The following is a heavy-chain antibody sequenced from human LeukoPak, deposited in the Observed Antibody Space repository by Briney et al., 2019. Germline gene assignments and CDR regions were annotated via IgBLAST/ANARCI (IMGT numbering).Heavy chain of an antibody. J-gene: IGHJ5*02. CDR3: ARQGRGSRSWFDP. CDR1: GGSISSSSYY. CDR2: IYYSGST. D-gene: IGHD1-26*01. Sequence: PSETLSLTCTVSGGSISSSSYYWGWIRQPPGEGLEWIGSIYYSGSTYYNPSLKSRVTISVDTSKNQFSLKPSSVTAADTAVYYCARQGRGSRSWFDPWGQGTLVTVSS. V-gene: IGHV4-39*01.